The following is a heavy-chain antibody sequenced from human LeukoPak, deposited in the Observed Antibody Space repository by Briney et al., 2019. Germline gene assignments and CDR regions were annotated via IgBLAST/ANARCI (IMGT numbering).Heavy chain of an antibody. V-gene: IGHV3-30*18. Sequence: PGGSLRLSCAASGFTFSSYGMHWVRQAPGKGLEWVAVISYGGSNKYYADSVKGRFTITRDNSKNTLYLQMNSLRAEDTAVYYCAKVDILTGAPSVYWYYGMDVWRKGPTDSVFS. J-gene: IGHJ6*04. CDR1: GFTFSSYG. CDR3: AKVDILTGAPSVYWYYGMDV. D-gene: IGHD3-9*01. CDR2: ISYGGSNK.